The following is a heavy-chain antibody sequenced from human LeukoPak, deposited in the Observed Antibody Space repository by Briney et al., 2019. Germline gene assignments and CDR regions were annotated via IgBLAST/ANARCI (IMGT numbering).Heavy chain of an antibody. J-gene: IGHJ4*02. CDR3: ASGYSSSWSTCFDY. CDR2: IYNDGST. CDR1: GFTVSSNY. D-gene: IGHD6-13*01. Sequence: GSLRLSCAASGFTVSSNYMSWVRQAPGKGLEWVSVIYNDGSTYYADSVKGRFTISRDNSRNTLYLQMNSLRADDTAVYYCASGYSSSWSTCFDYWGQGTLVTVSS. V-gene: IGHV3-53*01.